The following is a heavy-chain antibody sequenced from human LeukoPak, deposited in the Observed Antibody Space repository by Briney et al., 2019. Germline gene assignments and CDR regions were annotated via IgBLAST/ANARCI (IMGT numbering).Heavy chain of an antibody. V-gene: IGHV3-74*01. CDR1: GFTFSSYW. D-gene: IGHD6-19*01. CDR3: AREGSGWYYFDY. Sequence: GGSLRLSCAASGFTFSSYWMHWVRQAPGKGLVWVSRINSDESSTSYADSVKGRFTISRDNAKNTLYLQMNSLRAEDTAVYYCAREGSGWYYFDYWGQGTLVTVYS. J-gene: IGHJ4*02. CDR2: INSDESST.